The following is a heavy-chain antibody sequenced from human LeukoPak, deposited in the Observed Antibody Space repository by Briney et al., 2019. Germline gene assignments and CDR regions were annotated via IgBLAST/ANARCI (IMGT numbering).Heavy chain of an antibody. J-gene: IGHJ4*02. V-gene: IGHV3-43*01. CDR2: ITWNGGRT. Sequence: GGSLRLSCAASGFTFDDYTMHWVRQAPGKGLEWVSLITWNGGRTYYADSAKGRFTISRDNSKNSLSLQMNSLRAEDTALYYCAKDGKNYFDYWGQGTLVTVSS. CDR1: GFTFDDYT. CDR3: AKDGKNYFDY.